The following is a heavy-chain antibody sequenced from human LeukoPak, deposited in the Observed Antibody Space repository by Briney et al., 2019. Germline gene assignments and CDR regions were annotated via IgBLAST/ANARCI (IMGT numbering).Heavy chain of an antibody. Sequence: SETLSLTCTVSGGSISSYYWSWIRQPAGKGLEWIGRIYTSGSTNYNPSLKSRVTMSVDTSKNQFSLKLSSVTAADTAVYYCASIAVSPSRFGFYGMDVWGQGTTVTVSS. D-gene: IGHD6-19*01. V-gene: IGHV4-4*07. CDR1: GGSISSYY. J-gene: IGHJ6*02. CDR2: IYTSGST. CDR3: ASIAVSPSRFGFYGMDV.